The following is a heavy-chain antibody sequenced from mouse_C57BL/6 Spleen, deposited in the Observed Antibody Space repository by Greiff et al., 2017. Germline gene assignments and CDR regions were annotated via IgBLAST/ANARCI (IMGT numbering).Heavy chain of an antibody. CDR2: INPNYGTT. J-gene: IGHJ2*01. CDR1: GYSFTDYN. CDR3: AREGITTVAFDY. Sequence: EVKLMESGPELVKPGASVKISCKASGYSFTDYNMNWVKQSNGKSLEWIGVINPNYGTTSYNQKFKGKATLTVDQSSSTAYMQLNSLTSEDSAVYYCAREGITTVAFDYWGQGTTLTVSS. D-gene: IGHD1-1*01. V-gene: IGHV1-39*01.